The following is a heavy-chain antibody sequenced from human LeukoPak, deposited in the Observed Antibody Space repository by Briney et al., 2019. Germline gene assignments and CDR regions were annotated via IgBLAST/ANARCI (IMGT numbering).Heavy chain of an antibody. CDR1: GGSISSIHSY. CDR3: ARGQIVTIPPALMPLYS. CDR2: ISYSGRPSYNP. Sequence: SETLSLTCSVSGGSISSIHSYWAWLRQTPGMGLEWIGNISYSGRPSYNPYYNPSLKSRVTISVDTSLNRTSLMLNSLTAADTAVSYCARGQIVTIPPALMPLYSWGQGTLVSVSS. V-gene: IGHV4-39*07. J-gene: IGHJ4*02. D-gene: IGHD4-17*01.